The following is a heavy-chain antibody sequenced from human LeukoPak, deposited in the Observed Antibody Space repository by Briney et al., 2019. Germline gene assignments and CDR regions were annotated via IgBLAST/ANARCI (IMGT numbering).Heavy chain of an antibody. CDR1: GGSFSGYY. Sequence: KTSETLSLTCAVYGGSFSGYYWSWIRQPPGKGLEWIGETNHSGSTNYNPSLKSRVTISVDTSKNQFSLKLSSVTAADTAVYYCARRRTYYYDSSVAFDIWGQGTMVTVSS. V-gene: IGHV4-34*01. CDR2: TNHSGST. CDR3: ARRRTYYYDSSVAFDI. J-gene: IGHJ3*02. D-gene: IGHD3-22*01.